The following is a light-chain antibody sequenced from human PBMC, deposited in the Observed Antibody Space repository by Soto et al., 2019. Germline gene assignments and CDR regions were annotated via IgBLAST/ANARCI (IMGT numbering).Light chain of an antibody. V-gene: IGKV3-20*01. J-gene: IGKJ2*01. CDR2: GAS. Sequence: EIVLTQSPGTLSLSPGERATLSCRASQSVSSSYLAWYQQKPGQAPRLLIYGASSRATGIPDRFSGSESGTDFTLTISRLAPEDVAVYYCQQYASSPYTFGQGTKLEIK. CDR1: QSVSSSY. CDR3: QQYASSPYT.